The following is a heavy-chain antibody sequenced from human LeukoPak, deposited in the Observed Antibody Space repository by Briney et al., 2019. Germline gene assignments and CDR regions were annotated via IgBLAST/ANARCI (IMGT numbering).Heavy chain of an antibody. CDR3: AELGITMIGGV. J-gene: IGHJ6*04. CDR1: GFTFSSYE. CDR2: ISSSGSTI. Sequence: GGSLRLSCAASGFTFSSYEMNWVRQAPGKGLAWVSYISSSGSTIYYADSVKGRFTISRDNAKNSLYLQMNRLRAEDTAVYYCAELGITMIGGVWGKGTTVTISS. V-gene: IGHV3-48*03. D-gene: IGHD3-10*02.